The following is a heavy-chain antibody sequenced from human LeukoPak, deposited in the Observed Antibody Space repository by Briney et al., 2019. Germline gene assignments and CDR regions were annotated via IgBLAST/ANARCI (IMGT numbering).Heavy chain of an antibody. V-gene: IGHV4-61*01. D-gene: IGHD1-14*01. CDR1: GGSVSRGSYY. J-gene: IGHJ4*02. Sequence: PSETLSLTCTVSGGSVSRGSYYWSWIRQPPRKGLEWIGYIYYTGSTNYNPSLKSRVTISVDSSKKQFSLKLSSVTAADTAVYYCARDPYGNQYDYWGQGILVTVSS. CDR3: ARDPYGNQYDY. CDR2: IYYTGST.